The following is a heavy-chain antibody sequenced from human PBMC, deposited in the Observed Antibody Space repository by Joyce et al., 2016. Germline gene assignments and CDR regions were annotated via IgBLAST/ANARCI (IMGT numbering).Heavy chain of an antibody. Sequence: EVQLVESGGGLVQPGGSLRLSCAASGISFSTSWRHWVRQVPGKGLVWLSRIDRDGSRTSYADSVKGRFTISRDNAKDTLYLQMNSLRAEDTAVYYCARDFGLDTHDWYFDLWGRGTLVTVSS. CDR3: ARDFGLDTHDWYFDL. CDR1: GISFSTSW. V-gene: IGHV3-74*01. D-gene: IGHD3-3*01. CDR2: IDRDGSRT. J-gene: IGHJ2*01.